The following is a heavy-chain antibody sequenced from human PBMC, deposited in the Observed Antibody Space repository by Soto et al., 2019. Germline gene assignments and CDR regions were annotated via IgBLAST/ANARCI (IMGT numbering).Heavy chain of an antibody. CDR3: TKRSGDFSSGYYPFDY. CDR1: GFTFSSYA. D-gene: IGHD3-3*01. J-gene: IGHJ4*02. V-gene: IGHV3-23*01. Sequence: GGSLRLSCAASGFTFSSYAMSWVRQAPGKGLEWVSSISGSAGTYYDDSVKGRSTICRDNSKNTLYLQINSLRAEDTAVYYCTKRSGDFSSGYYPFDYWGQGTLVTVSS. CDR2: ISGSAGT.